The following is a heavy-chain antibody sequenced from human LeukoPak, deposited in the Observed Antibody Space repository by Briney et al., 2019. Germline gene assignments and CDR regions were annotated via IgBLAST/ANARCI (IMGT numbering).Heavy chain of an antibody. Sequence: GGSLRLSCAASGFTFSNYAVMWVRQAPGQGLEWVSAINSGGAPRYADSVKGRFTISRDNAKNSLYLEMNSLRAEDTAVYYCARERASSRFDPWGQGTLVTVSS. CDR1: GFTFSNYA. V-gene: IGHV3-69-1*01. J-gene: IGHJ5*02. CDR2: INSGGAP. D-gene: IGHD6-13*01. CDR3: ARERASSRFDP.